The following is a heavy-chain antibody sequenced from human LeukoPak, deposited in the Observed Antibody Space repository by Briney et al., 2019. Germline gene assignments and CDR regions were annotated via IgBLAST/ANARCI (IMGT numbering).Heavy chain of an antibody. J-gene: IGHJ4*02. CDR2: IYYSGST. CDR1: GGSISSYY. Sequence: SETLSLTCTVSGGSISSYYWSWIRQPPGKGLEWIGYIYYSGSTNYNPSLKSRVTISVDTSKNQFSLKLSSVTAADTAVYYCARVEAAAGGCDYWGQGTLVTVSS. D-gene: IGHD6-13*01. CDR3: ARVEAAAGGCDY. V-gene: IGHV4-59*12.